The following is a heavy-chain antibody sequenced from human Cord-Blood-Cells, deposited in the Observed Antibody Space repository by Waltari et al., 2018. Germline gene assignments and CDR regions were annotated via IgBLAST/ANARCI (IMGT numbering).Heavy chain of an antibody. Sequence: ITLTESGPTLVNPTQPPTLPCTFPGFPHSTSGAGVGWIRQPPGKALEWLALIYWDDDKRYSPSLKSRLTITKDTSKNQVVLTMTNMDPVDTATYYCAHRAGGSYYYYGMDVWGQGTTVTVSS. CDR2: IYWDDDK. V-gene: IGHV2-5*02. D-gene: IGHD1-26*01. J-gene: IGHJ6*02. CDR1: GFPHSTSGAG. CDR3: AHRAGGSYYYYGMDV.